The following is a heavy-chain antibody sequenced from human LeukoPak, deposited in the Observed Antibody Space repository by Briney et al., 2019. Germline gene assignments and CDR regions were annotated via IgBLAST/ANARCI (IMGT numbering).Heavy chain of an antibody. CDR1: GFTFSSYW. D-gene: IGHD4-17*01. J-gene: IGHJ4*02. CDR2: IKQDGSEK. CDR3: ARGEIYGDYVLN. V-gene: IGHV3-7*01. Sequence: GGPLRLSRAASGFTFSSYWMSWVRQAPGKGLEWVANIKQDGSEKYYVDSVKGRFTISRDSAKNSLYLQMNSLGAEDTAVYYCARGEIYGDYVLNWGQGTLVTVSS.